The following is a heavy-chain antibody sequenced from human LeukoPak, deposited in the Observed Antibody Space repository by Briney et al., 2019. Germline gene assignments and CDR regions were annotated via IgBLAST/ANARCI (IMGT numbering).Heavy chain of an antibody. CDR1: RYTFTSYY. CDR3: ARDLVDYYDSSGLATYYFDY. J-gene: IGHJ4*02. Sequence: ASVNVSCKASRYTFTSYYMHWVRQAPGQGLEWMGIINPSGGSTSYAQKFQGRVTMTRDTSTSTVYMELSSLRSEDTAVYYSARDLVDYYDSSGLATYYFDYWGQGTLVTVSS. D-gene: IGHD3-22*01. CDR2: INPSGGST. V-gene: IGHV1-46*01.